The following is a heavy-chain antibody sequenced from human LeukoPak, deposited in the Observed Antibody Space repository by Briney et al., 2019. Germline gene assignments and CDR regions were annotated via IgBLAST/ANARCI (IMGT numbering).Heavy chain of an antibody. Sequence: GGSPRLSCAASGFTFSSYWMNWARQAPGKGLEWVASINHNGNVNYYVDSVKGRFTISRDNARNSLYLQMSNLRAEDTAVYFCARGGGFDVWGQGATVTVSS. D-gene: IGHD2-15*01. V-gene: IGHV3-7*03. CDR1: GFTFSSYW. CDR2: INHNGNVN. CDR3: ARGGGFDV. J-gene: IGHJ6*02.